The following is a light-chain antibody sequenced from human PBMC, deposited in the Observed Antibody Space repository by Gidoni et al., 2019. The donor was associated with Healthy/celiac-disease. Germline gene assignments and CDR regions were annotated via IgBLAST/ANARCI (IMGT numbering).Light chain of an antibody. CDR2: EVS. V-gene: IGLV2-23*02. CDR1: SSDVGSYNL. J-gene: IGLJ3*02. CDR3: CSYAGSSTMV. Sequence: QSARTQPACVSGSPGQSITISCTVTSSDVGSYNLVSWYQQHPGKAPKLMIYEVSTLPSVVSTRFSGSKSGNTASLTISGLQAEDEADYYCCSYAGSSTMVFGGGTKLTVL.